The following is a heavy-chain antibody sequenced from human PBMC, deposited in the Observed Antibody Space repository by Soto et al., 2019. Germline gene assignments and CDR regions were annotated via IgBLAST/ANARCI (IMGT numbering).Heavy chain of an antibody. Sequence: EASVKVSCKVSGYTLTELSMHWVRQAPGKGLEWMGGFDPEDGETIYAQKFQGRVTMTEDTSTDTTYMELSSLRSEDTAVYYCATAAGDSSSWYGYPYYYYGMDVWGQGTTVTVSS. V-gene: IGHV1-24*01. CDR2: FDPEDGET. CDR3: ATAAGDSSSWYGYPYYYYGMDV. CDR1: GYTLTELS. D-gene: IGHD6-13*01. J-gene: IGHJ6*02.